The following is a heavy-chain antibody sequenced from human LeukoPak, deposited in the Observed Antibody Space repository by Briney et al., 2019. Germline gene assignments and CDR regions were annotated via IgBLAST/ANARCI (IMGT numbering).Heavy chain of an antibody. CDR2: FNSDGSST. Sequence: ECFLRLCCAAADISFSWYLMHWVRKAPGKGLVLVSRFNSDGSSTCYADFVKGRFTASRDNAKNTLYLQMNSLRAEDTAVYYCARQEDWNFDYWGEGTLVTVSS. CDR1: DISFSWYL. CDR3: ARQEDWNFDY. J-gene: IGHJ4*02. V-gene: IGHV3-74*01. D-gene: IGHD1-1*01.